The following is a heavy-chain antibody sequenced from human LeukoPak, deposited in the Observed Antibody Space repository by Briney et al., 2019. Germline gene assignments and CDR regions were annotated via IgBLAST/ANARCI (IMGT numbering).Heavy chain of an antibody. D-gene: IGHD3-10*01. Sequence: GGSLRLSCAASGFTFSSYGMNWVRQAPGKGMEWVAFIRYDGSNKYYADSVKGRFTISRDNSKNTLYLQMNSLRAEDTAVYYCAKDRSGSPIGWGQGTLVTVSS. J-gene: IGHJ4*02. CDR2: IRYDGSNK. CDR1: GFTFSSYG. V-gene: IGHV3-30*02. CDR3: AKDRSGSPIG.